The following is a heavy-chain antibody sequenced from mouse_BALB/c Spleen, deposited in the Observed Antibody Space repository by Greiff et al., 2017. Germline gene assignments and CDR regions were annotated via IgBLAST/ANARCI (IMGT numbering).Heavy chain of an antibody. CDR1: GDSITSGY. V-gene: IGHV3-8*02. Sequence: EVQLQESGPSLVKPSQTLSLTCSVTGDSITSGYWNWIRKFPGNKLEYMGYISYSGSTYYNPSLKSRISITRDTSKNQYYLQLNSVTTEDTATYYCARYYGSRDYAMDYWGQGTSVTVSS. CDR2: ISYSGST. CDR3: ARYYGSRDYAMDY. D-gene: IGHD1-1*01. J-gene: IGHJ4*01.